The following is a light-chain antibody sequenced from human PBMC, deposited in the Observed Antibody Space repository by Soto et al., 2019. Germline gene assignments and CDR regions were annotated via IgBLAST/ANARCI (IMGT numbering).Light chain of an antibody. CDR2: GSS. V-gene: IGKV3-15*01. J-gene: IGKJ1*01. CDR1: QRISNN. Sequence: EIVMTQSPATLSVSPGERVTLSCRASQRISNNVAWYQQKPGQAPSLLIYGSSTRATGIPARFSATGSGTEFTLTISNLQSEDFAVFHCQQYNNWPWTFGQGTRVENK. CDR3: QQYNNWPWT.